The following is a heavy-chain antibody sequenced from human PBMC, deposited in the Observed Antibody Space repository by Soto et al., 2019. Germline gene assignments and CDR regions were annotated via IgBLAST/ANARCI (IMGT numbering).Heavy chain of an antibody. J-gene: IGHJ6*02. CDR3: ARGKGGGWYGGGWYYGMDV. CDR2: INHSGST. CDR1: GGSFSGYY. D-gene: IGHD6-19*01. Sequence: QVQLQQWGAGLLKPSETLSLTCAVYGGSFSGYYWSWIRQPPGKGLEWIGEINHSGSTNYNPSLKGRVTITVDRSKNLFSLRLPYVTAGDRVVNNCARGKGGGWYGGGWYYGMDVWGQGTTVTVSS. V-gene: IGHV4-34*01.